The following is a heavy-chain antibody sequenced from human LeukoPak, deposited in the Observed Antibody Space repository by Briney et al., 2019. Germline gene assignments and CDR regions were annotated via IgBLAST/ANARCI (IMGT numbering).Heavy chain of an antibody. J-gene: IGHJ2*01. CDR2: LYSGSST. CDR3: ARVGDHFHWYLDL. V-gene: IGHV3-53*01. CDR1: GFTVSTNY. D-gene: IGHD3-3*02. Sequence: GGSLRLSCAASGFTVSTNYMNWVRQAPGKALEWVSILYSGSSTYYADSVEGRFTISRDSSKNTLFLQMNDLRAEDTAVYYCARVGDHFHWYLDLWGRGTLVTVSS.